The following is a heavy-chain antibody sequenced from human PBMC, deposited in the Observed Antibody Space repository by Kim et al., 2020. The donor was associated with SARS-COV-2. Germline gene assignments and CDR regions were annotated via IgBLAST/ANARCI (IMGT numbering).Heavy chain of an antibody. J-gene: IGHJ5*02. Sequence: SRVTISVDTSKNQFSLKLSSVTAADTAVYYCARVLGYCSSTSCYAGWFDPWGQGTLVTVSS. V-gene: IGHV4-34*01. D-gene: IGHD2-2*01. CDR3: ARVLGYCSSTSCYAGWFDP.